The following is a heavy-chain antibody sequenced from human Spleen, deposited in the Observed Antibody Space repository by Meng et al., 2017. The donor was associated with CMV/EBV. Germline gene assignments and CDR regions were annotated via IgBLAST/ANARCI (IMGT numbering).Heavy chain of an antibody. CDR2: IIPILGIA. J-gene: IGHJ5*02. V-gene: IGHV1-69*04. CDR3: ARDLDYDILTGYFESNWFDP. Sequence: RYTISWVRQAPGQGLEWMGRIIPILGIANYAQKFQGRVTITADKSTSTAYMELSSLRSEDTAVYYCARDLDYDILTGYFESNWFDPWGQGTLVTVSS. CDR1: RYT. D-gene: IGHD3-9*01.